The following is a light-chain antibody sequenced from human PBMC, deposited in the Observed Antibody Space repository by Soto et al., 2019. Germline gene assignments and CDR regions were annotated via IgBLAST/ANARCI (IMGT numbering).Light chain of an antibody. CDR2: EVT. V-gene: IGLV2-14*01. Sequence: QSALTQPASVSGSPGQSITLSCAGTTNDIGSYNYVSWFQQHPGEAPKLIIFEVTHRPSGISTRFSGSKSGNTASLTISDLQAEDEADYYCATWDDSLNAAVFGGGTQLTVL. CDR3: ATWDDSLNAAV. J-gene: IGLJ7*01. CDR1: TNDIGSYNY.